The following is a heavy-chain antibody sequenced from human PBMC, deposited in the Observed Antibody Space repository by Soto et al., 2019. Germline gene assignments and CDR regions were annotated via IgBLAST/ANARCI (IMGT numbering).Heavy chain of an antibody. CDR3: AKERSSGWSLDY. J-gene: IGHJ4*02. V-gene: IGHV3-23*01. Sequence: GGSLRFSCAASGFTFSTYAMNWVRQAPGKGLEWVSGISGSGDSTYYADSVKGRFTVSRDNSKNTLYLQMNSLRAEDTAVFYCAKERSSGWSLDYWGQGTLVTVSS. CDR2: ISGSGDST. D-gene: IGHD6-19*01. CDR1: GFTFSTYA.